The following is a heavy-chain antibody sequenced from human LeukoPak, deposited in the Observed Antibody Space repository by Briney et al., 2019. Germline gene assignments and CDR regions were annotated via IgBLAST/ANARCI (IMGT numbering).Heavy chain of an antibody. J-gene: IGHJ3*02. D-gene: IGHD1-26*01. V-gene: IGHV3-23*01. CDR2: ISGGGDST. CDR1: GFTFINYA. Sequence: PGGSLRLSCAGSGFTFINYAMTWVRQGPGKGLEWVSVISGGGDSTYYADSVEGSFTISRDNSKNTLYLQMHSLRAEDTAVYYCAREVGHFDIWGQGTKVSVSS. CDR3: AREVGHFDI.